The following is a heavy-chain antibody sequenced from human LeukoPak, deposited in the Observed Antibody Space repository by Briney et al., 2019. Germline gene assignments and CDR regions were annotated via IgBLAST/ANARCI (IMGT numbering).Heavy chain of an antibody. Sequence: GASVTVSCTSSGYTFTKYYIHWVRQAPGQGLEWMGWIYPYTGNTNYAHMVQGRVTITTETSTRTAYMELTSLTSDDTAVYYCARGGQQLVWFDSWGQGTLVTVSS. V-gene: IGHV1-18*04. CDR3: ARGGQQLVWFDS. J-gene: IGHJ5*01. D-gene: IGHD6-13*01. CDR2: IYPYTGNT. CDR1: GYTFTKYY.